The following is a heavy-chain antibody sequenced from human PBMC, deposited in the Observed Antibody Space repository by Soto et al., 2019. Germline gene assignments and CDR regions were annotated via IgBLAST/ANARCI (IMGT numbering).Heavy chain of an antibody. V-gene: IGHV3-33*01. J-gene: IGHJ4*02. D-gene: IGHD3-16*02. CDR2: IWYDGSNK. CDR1: GFTFSSYG. CDR3: ARDMEYDYIWGSYRYPDY. Sequence: QVQLVESGGGVVQPGRSLRLSCAASGFTFSSYGMHWVRQAPGKGLEWVAVIWYDGSNKYYADSVKGRFTISRDNSKNKLYLQMNSLRAEDTAVYYCARDMEYDYIWGSYRYPDYWGQGTLVTVSS.